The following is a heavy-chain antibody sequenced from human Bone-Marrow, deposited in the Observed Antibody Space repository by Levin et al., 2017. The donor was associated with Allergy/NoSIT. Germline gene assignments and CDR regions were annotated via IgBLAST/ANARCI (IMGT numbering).Heavy chain of an antibody. Sequence: AGGSLRLSCKASDYTFSSSGFSWVRQAPGQGLEWMGWINAYNGNTNYAQKFQGRVTMTTDTSTTTAYMELRSLRSDDTAVYYCARRPIVPAAPLSYDYGLDVWGKGTTVTVSS. CDR3: ARRPIVPAAPLSYDYGLDV. D-gene: IGHD2-2*01. J-gene: IGHJ6*04. V-gene: IGHV1-18*01. CDR2: INAYNGNT. CDR1: DYTFSSSG.